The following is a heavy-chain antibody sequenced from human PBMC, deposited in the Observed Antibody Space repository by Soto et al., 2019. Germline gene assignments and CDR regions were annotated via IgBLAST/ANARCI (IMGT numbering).Heavy chain of an antibody. D-gene: IGHD5-12*01. CDR2: ISSSGRTT. CDR1: GLTFTRYT. Sequence: EVQLVESGGGLVQPGGSLRLSCAASGLTFTRYTMIWVRQAPGKGLEWLSYISSSGRTTNYADSVKGRFTISRDTAKNSLYLQMNSLRAEDTAVYYCASCRDGYNTDHWGQGTLVTVSS. V-gene: IGHV3-48*01. J-gene: IGHJ4*02. CDR3: ASCRDGYNTDH.